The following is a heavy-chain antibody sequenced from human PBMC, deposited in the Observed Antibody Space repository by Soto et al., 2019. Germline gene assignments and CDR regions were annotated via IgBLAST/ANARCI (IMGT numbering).Heavy chain of an antibody. CDR1: GLSLSTSGLG. J-gene: IGHJ4*02. CDR3: AHRPSGGYLFDY. V-gene: IGHV2-5*01. D-gene: IGHD6-19*01. Sequence: QITLKESGPTLVRPTQTLTLTCTFSGLSLSTSGLGVGWMRQPPGKALEWLALIYWNDDKRYSTFLKARLTITKDPSKNQVVLTMTNMDHVDTATYYGAHRPSGGYLFDYWGQGTLVTVSS. CDR2: IYWNDDK.